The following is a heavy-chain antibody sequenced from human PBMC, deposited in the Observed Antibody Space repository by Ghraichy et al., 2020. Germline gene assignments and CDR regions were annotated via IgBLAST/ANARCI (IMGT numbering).Heavy chain of an antibody. CDR2: INSDGSST. V-gene: IGHV3-74*01. CDR3: AKGGRAHFDY. J-gene: IGHJ4*02. D-gene: IGHD3-16*01. CDR1: GLTFSNYW. Sequence: GGSLRLSCAASGLTFSNYWMHWVRQAPGQGLVWVSRINSDGSSTSYADSVKGRFTISRDNTKNTLYLQMNSLRAEDTAVYYCAKGGRAHFDYWGQGTLVTVSS.